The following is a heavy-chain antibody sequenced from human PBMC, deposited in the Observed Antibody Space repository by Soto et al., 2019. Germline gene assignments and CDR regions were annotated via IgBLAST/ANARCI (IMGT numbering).Heavy chain of an antibody. Sequence: EVQLVESGGGLVQPGGSLILSCAASGFTFSTYHMNWVRQAPGKGLEWVSYIHSGGSRIYYADSVKGRFTISRDNAKNSLYLQMNSLRAEDTAVYYCARDGSTVTTNYHYAMDVWGQGTTVTVS. V-gene: IGHV3-48*03. CDR3: ARDGSTVTTNYHYAMDV. CDR2: IHSGGSRI. D-gene: IGHD4-17*01. CDR1: GFTFSTYH. J-gene: IGHJ6*02.